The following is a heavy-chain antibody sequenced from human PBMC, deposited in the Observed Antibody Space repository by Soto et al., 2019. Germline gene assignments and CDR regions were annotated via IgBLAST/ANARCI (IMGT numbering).Heavy chain of an antibody. CDR3: ARDGVSSTDYTWNYGTYFDY. V-gene: IGHV3-30*03. CDR2: ISYDGNNK. CDR1: GFTFSSYT. J-gene: IGHJ4*02. Sequence: LRLSCAASGFTFSSYTMHWVRQAPGEGLEWVAVISYDGNNKFYADSVKGRFTISRDSSSQTLYLQMNSLRPDDTAMYYCARDGVSSTDYTWNYGTYFDYWGPGALVSVSS. D-gene: IGHD1-1*01.